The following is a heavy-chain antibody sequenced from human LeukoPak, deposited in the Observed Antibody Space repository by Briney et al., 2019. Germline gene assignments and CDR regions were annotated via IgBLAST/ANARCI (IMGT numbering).Heavy chain of an antibody. CDR3: AKGRSITMIVVVMRADAFDI. V-gene: IGHV3-9*01. J-gene: IGHJ3*02. D-gene: IGHD3-22*01. Sequence: SLRLSCAASGFTFDDYAMHWVRQAPGKGLEWVSGISWNSGSIGYADSVKGRFTISRDNAKNSLYLQMNSLRAEDTALYYCAKGRSITMIVVVMRADAFDIWGQGTMVTVSS. CDR2: ISWNSGSI. CDR1: GFTFDDYA.